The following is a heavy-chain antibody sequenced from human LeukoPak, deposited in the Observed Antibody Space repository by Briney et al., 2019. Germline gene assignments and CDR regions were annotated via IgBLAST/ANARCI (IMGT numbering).Heavy chain of an antibody. J-gene: IGHJ4*02. CDR3: ARFEYSYGPGLLDY. CDR2: INHSGST. D-gene: IGHD5-18*01. CDR1: GGSFSGYY. V-gene: IGHV4-34*01. Sequence: SETLSLTCAVYGGSFSGYYWSWIRQPPGKGLEWIGEINHSGSTNYNPSLKSRVTISVDTSKNQFSLKLSSVTAADTAVYYCARFEYSYGPGLLDYWGQGTLVTASS.